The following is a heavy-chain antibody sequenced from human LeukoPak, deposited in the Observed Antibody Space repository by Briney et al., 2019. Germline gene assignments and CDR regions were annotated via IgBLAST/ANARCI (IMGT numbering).Heavy chain of an antibody. J-gene: IGHJ6*03. D-gene: IGHD1-1*01. V-gene: IGHV4-39*01. CDR3: ARTTTSNYYYYYYMDV. CDR1: GGSISSNSYY. Sequence: SETLSLTCTVSGGSISSNSYYWDWIRQPPGKGLEWIGSIYYSGSTYYNPSLKSRVTISVDTSKNQFSLKLSSVTAADTAVYYCARTTTSNYYYYYYMDVWGKGTTVTVSS. CDR2: IYYSGST.